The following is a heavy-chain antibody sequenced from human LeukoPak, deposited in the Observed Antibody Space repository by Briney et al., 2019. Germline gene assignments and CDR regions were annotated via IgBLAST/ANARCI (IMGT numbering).Heavy chain of an antibody. CDR3: ARLLRQQLNYYYHYYTDV. CDR1: GGSFSGYY. J-gene: IGHJ6*03. V-gene: IGHV4-34*01. D-gene: IGHD6-13*01. CDR2: INHSGST. Sequence: SETLPLTCAVYGGSFSGYYWSWIRQPPGKGLEWIGEINHSGSTNYNPSLKSRVTISLDTSKNQFSLKLTSVTAADTAVYYCARLLRQQLNYYYHYYTDVWGKGTTVTISS.